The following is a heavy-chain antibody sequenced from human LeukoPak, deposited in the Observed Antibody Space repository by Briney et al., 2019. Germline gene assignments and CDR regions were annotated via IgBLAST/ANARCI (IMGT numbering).Heavy chain of an antibody. D-gene: IGHD2-15*01. V-gene: IGHV1-2*02. Sequence: ASVQVSCMASGYTLTGYYMHWVRQAPGQGREWMGWINHNSGDTNYAQKLRGRVTMTRDTSIRTAYVEPSTQRSDDTAVCFFLGEGRNCSGGSSWYDYWGQETLVTVSS. CDR1: GYTLTGYY. CDR3: LGEGRNCSGGSSWYDY. J-gene: IGHJ4*02. CDR2: INHNSGDT.